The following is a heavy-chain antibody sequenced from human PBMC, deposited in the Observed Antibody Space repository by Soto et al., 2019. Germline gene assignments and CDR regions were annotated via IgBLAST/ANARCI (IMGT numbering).Heavy chain of an antibody. V-gene: IGHV4-39*01. D-gene: IGHD5-12*01. J-gene: IGHJ4*02. CDR3: ARLSGYAYGHTDF. CDR2: IHYRGST. Sequence: SETLSLTCIVSGGSISSSTYYWGWIRQPPGKGLEWIGSIHYRGSTYYSPSLKSRVTISVDTSKNQFSLKVFSVTAADTAVYYCARLSGYAYGHTDFWGPGTLVT. CDR1: GGSISSSTYY.